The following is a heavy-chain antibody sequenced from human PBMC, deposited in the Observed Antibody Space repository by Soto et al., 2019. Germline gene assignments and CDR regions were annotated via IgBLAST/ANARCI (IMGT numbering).Heavy chain of an antibody. V-gene: IGHV3-21*01. J-gene: IGHJ5*02. CDR1: GFTFRSFT. CDR3: TRDASRDSSAQGWFDP. Sequence: PGGSLRLSCAASGFTFRSFTMNWVRQAPGKGLEWVPTISSNSAYIYYTDALRGRFTISRDNAKNSLHLQMNSLRAEDTAVYYCTRDASRDSSAQGWFDPWGPGTLVTVS. CDR2: ISSNSAYI. D-gene: IGHD6-13*01.